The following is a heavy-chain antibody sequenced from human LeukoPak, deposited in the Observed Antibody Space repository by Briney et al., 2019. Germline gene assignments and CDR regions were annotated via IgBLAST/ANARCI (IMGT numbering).Heavy chain of an antibody. J-gene: IGHJ5*01. Sequence: PGGSLRLSCAASGFTFSSYAMSWVRQAPGKGLEWVSAISGSGGSTYYADSVKGRFTISRDNSKNTLYLQMNSLRAEDTAVYYCAKGAPYCSGGSCSNNNWFDSWGQGTLVTVSS. D-gene: IGHD2-15*01. CDR3: AKGAPYCSGGSCSNNNWFDS. CDR1: GFTFSSYA. CDR2: ISGSGGST. V-gene: IGHV3-23*01.